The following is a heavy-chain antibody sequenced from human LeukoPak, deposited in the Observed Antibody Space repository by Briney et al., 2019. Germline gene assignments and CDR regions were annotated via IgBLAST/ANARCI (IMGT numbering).Heavy chain of an antibody. CDR2: ISSSSSYI. J-gene: IGHJ4*02. CDR3: AREDGSGTRPPGVAAIDY. V-gene: IGHV3-21*01. Sequence: GGSLRLSCAASGFTFSSYSMNWVRQAPGKGLEWVSSISSSSSYIYYADSVKGRFTISRDNAKNSLYLQMNSLRAEDTAVYYCAREDGSGTRPPGVAAIDYWGQGTLVTVSS. D-gene: IGHD3-10*01. CDR1: GFTFSSYS.